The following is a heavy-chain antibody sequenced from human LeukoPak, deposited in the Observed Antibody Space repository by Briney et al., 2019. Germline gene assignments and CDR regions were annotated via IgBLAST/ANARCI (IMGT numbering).Heavy chain of an antibody. CDR3: ARAVLYYYYGMDV. D-gene: IGHD1-14*01. CDR1: GGSFSGYY. V-gene: IGHV4-34*01. J-gene: IGHJ6*02. CDR2: THYSGST. Sequence: SETLSLTCAVYGGSFSGYYWSWIRQPPGKGLEWIGYTHYSGSTYYNPSLKSRVTISVDTSKNQFSLKLSSMTAADTAVYYCARAVLYYYYGMDVWGQGTTVTVSS.